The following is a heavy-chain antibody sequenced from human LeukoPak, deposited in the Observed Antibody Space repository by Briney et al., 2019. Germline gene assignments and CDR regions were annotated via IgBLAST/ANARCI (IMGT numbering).Heavy chain of an antibody. J-gene: IGHJ4*02. CDR1: GGSFSGYY. CDR2: INHSGST. CDR3: ASNCGGDCYRSSRPPFDY. D-gene: IGHD2-21*02. Sequence: PSETLSLTCAVYGGSFSGYYWSWLRQPPGKGLEWIGEINHSGSTNYNPSLKSRVTISVDTSKNQFSLKLSSVTAADTAVYYCASNCGGDCYRSSRPPFDYWGQGTLVTVSS. V-gene: IGHV4-34*01.